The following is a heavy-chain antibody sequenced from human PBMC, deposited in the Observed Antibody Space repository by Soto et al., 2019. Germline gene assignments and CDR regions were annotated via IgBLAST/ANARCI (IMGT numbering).Heavy chain of an antibody. J-gene: IGHJ6*02. CDR1: GYTFTSYG. CDR3: ARDQGAYGMDV. V-gene: IGHV1-18*01. Sequence: QVQLVQSGAEVKKPGASVKVSCKASGYTFTSYGISWVRQAPGQGLEWMGWISAYNGNTNYAQKLQGRXTXTXHTSKSTAYMELRSLRSDDTAVYYCARDQGAYGMDVWGQGTTVTVSS. CDR2: ISAYNGNT. D-gene: IGHD3-16*01.